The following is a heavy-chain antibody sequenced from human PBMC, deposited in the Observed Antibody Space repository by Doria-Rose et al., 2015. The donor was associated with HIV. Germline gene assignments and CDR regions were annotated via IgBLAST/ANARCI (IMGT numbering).Heavy chain of an antibody. D-gene: IGHD4-17*01. CDR3: ARGPSDFGDYVAFQH. Sequence: CAFYGVSFSGYYWPCIRHSPGKLLEWIGEINHGGSTNYNPSLKSRVAISLDMSKNQFSLKVTSVTAADTAVYYCARGPSDFGDYVAFQHWGQGTLVTVSS. CDR2: INHGGST. CDR1: GVSFSGYY. J-gene: IGHJ1*01. V-gene: IGHV4-34*01.